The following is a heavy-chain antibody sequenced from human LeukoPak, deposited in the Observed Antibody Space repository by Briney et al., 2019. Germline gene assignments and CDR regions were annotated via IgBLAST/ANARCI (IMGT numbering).Heavy chain of an antibody. CDR2: INHSGST. CDR1: GGSFSGYY. D-gene: IGHD3-22*01. J-gene: IGHJ3*02. V-gene: IGHV4-34*01. Sequence: PSETLSLTCAVYGGSFSGYYWSWIRQPPGKGLEWGGEINHSGSTNYNPSLKSRVTISVDTSKNQFSLKLSSVTAAETAVYYCARVLATMIVVPGAFDIWGQGTMVTVSS. CDR3: ARVLATMIVVPGAFDI.